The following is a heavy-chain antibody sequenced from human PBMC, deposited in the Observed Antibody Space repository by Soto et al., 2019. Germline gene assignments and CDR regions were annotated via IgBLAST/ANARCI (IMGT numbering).Heavy chain of an antibody. CDR1: GFTFSSYG. CDR3: ARDCSGGSCYFDY. CDR2: VSYDGRDE. V-gene: IGHV3-30*03. D-gene: IGHD2-15*01. J-gene: IGHJ4*02. Sequence: QVQLVESGGGVVQPGRSLRLSCVVSGFTFSSYGMHWVRQAPGKGLEWVAGVSYDGRDEFYADSVKGRFTISRDNSKSTLFLQMNSLRVEDTAVYYCARDCSGGSCYFDYWGQGTQVPVSS.